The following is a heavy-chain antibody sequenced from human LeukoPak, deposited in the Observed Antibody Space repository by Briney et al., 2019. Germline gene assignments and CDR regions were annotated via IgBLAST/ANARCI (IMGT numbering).Heavy chain of an antibody. D-gene: IGHD5-24*01. Sequence: PGGSLRLSCAASGFTVSSNYMSWVRQAPGKGLEWVSVIYSGGSTYYADSVKGRFTISRDNSKNMLYLQMNSLRAEDTAVYYCARIIVGMATIHYGMDVWGQGTTVTVSS. CDR1: GFTVSSNY. CDR2: IYSGGST. CDR3: ARIIVGMATIHYGMDV. J-gene: IGHJ6*02. V-gene: IGHV3-66*01.